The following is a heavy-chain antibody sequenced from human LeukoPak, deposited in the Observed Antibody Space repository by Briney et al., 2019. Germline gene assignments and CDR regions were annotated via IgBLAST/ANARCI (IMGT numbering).Heavy chain of an antibody. CDR1: GFTFSSYP. CDR3: AKDLAGCSDS. CDR2: ITGSGGST. D-gene: IGHD2-8*01. J-gene: IGHJ4*02. Sequence: GGSLRLSCAASGFTFSSYPMTWVRLAPGKGLEWVSTITGSGGSTYYAESVKGRFTISRDNSKNTLYLQMNSLRGEDTALYYCAKDLAGCSDSWGQGTLVTVSS. V-gene: IGHV3-23*01.